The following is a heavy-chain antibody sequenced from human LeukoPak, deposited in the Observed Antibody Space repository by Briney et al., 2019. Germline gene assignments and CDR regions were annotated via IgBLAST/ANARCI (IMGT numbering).Heavy chain of an antibody. Sequence: PGRSLRLSCAASGFTFCSYGMHWVRKAPGKGMEWVAVIWYGGSNKYYADSVKGRFTISRDNSKNTLYLQMNSLRAEDTAVYYCAKAADYSQGPMDVWGKGTTVTVSS. CDR3: AKAADYSQGPMDV. J-gene: IGHJ6*03. D-gene: IGHD6-25*01. CDR2: IWYGGSNK. V-gene: IGHV3-30*18. CDR1: GFTFCSYG.